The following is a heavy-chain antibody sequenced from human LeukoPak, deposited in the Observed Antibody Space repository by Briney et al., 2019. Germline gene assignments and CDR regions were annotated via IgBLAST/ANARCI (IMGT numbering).Heavy chain of an antibody. CDR2: IYYSGST. V-gene: IGHV4-38-2*02. CDR1: DYSITRGYY. D-gene: IGHD3-22*01. CDR3: ARRTDYYDSSGYYGGYHY. Sequence: SETLSLTCTVSDYSITRGYYWGWIRQPPGKGLEWIGSIYYSGSTYYNPSLKSRVTISVDTSKNQFSLKLSSVTAADTAVYYCARRTDYYDSSGYYGGYHYWGQGTLVTVSS. J-gene: IGHJ4*02.